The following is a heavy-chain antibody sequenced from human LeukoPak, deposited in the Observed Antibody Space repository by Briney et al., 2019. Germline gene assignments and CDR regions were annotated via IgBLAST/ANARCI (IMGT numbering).Heavy chain of an antibody. CDR1: GYSFTSYW. Sequence: GASLKISCKGSGYSFTSYWIGWVRQMPGKGLEWMGIIYPGDSDTRYSPSFQGQVTISADKSISTAYLQWSSLKASDTAMYSCARHSGYDGYYFDYWGQGTLVTVYS. J-gene: IGHJ4*02. D-gene: IGHD5-12*01. CDR2: IYPGDSDT. CDR3: ARHSGYDGYYFDY. V-gene: IGHV5-51*01.